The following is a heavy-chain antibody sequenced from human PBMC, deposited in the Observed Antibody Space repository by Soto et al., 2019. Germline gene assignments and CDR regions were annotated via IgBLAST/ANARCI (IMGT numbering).Heavy chain of an antibody. J-gene: IGHJ2*01. V-gene: IGHV1-18*01. Sequence: QVQLVQSGAEVKKPGASVKVSCKASGYTFTNYGISWVRQAPGQGLEWMGWISAYNGNTNYAQKFQGRVTMTTDTXTXXGYVEVRSLRSDDTAVYYGARDLATESSGYWHFDLWGRGTLVTVSS. CDR2: ISAYNGNT. CDR3: ARDLATESSGYWHFDL. CDR1: GYTFTNYG. D-gene: IGHD5-12*01.